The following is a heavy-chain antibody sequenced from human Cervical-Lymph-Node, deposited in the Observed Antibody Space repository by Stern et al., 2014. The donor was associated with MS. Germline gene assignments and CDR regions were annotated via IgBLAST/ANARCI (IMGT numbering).Heavy chain of an antibody. V-gene: IGHV1-69*01. J-gene: IGHJ4*02. D-gene: IGHD5-24*01. Sequence: VQLVESGAEVKKPGSSLKISCVVSGDTFNRPGVSWVRQAPGQGLEWMEGSSPATTTAGYAQKFQGRVTLTVDEFTRTVYMEMSSLTFEDTAVYYCARESKDGYNFDFWGQGTLVTVSS. CDR1: GDTFNRPG. CDR2: SSPATTTA. CDR3: ARESKDGYNFDF.